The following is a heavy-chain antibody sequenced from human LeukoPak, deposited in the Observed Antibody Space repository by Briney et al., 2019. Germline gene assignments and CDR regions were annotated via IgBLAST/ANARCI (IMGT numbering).Heavy chain of an antibody. D-gene: IGHD3-10*01. V-gene: IGHV3-30-3*01. CDR3: AREGGRGSRDYFDY. CDR1: GFTFSSYA. J-gene: IGHJ4*02. Sequence: GGSLRLSCSASGFTFSSYAMHWVRQAPGKGLEWVAVISYDGSNKYYADSVKGRFTISRDNSKNTLCLQMNSLRAEDTAVYYCAREGGRGSRDYFDYWGRGTLVTVSS. CDR2: ISYDGSNK.